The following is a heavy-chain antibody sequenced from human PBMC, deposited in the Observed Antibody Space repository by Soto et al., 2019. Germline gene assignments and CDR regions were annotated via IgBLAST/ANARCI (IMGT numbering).Heavy chain of an antibody. D-gene: IGHD2-2*01. CDR2: IIPISDTT. Sequence: QVQLVQSGAEVKKPGSSVKVSCKASGDTFSSYAISWVRQAPGQGLEWMGGIIPISDTTNYAQKFQGRVTITADESTSTAYMELSSLRSEDTAVYYCARSQGSSTSLEIYYYYYYGMDVWGRGTTVTVSS. CDR3: ARSQGSSTSLEIYYYYYYGMDV. V-gene: IGHV1-69*01. J-gene: IGHJ6*02. CDR1: GDTFSSYA.